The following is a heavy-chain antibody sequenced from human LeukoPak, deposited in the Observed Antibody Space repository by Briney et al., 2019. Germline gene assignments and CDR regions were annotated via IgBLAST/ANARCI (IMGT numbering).Heavy chain of an antibody. CDR2: MNPSSGNT. V-gene: IGHV1-8*01. CDR3: ARGARDILTGYYMYGMDV. J-gene: IGHJ6*02. D-gene: IGHD3-9*01. Sequence: ASVKVSCKASGYTFTSYDINWVRQATGQGLEWMGWMNPSSGNTGYAQKFQGRVTMTRNTSISTAYMELSSLRSEDTAVYYCARGARDILTGYYMYGMDVWGQGTTVTVSS. CDR1: GYTFTSYD.